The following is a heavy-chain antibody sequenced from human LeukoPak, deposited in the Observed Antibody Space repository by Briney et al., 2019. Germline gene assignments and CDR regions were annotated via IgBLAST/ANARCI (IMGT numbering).Heavy chain of an antibody. D-gene: IGHD3-22*01. V-gene: IGHV3-23*01. CDR2: ITPNADRT. CDR3: AIMHGYYDGSGYWVQ. CDR1: EFTFSSYA. Sequence: PGGSLRLSCAASEFTFSSYAMSWVRQAPGKGLEWVSFITPNADRTSYADSVEGRFTISRDNPRNTLYMQMNSLRDEDTALYYCAIMHGYYDGSGYWVQWGQGTLVTVSS. J-gene: IGHJ1*01.